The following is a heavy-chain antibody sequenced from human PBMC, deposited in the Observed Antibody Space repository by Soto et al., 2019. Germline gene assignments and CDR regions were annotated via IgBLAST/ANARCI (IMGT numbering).Heavy chain of an antibody. Sequence: QVQLQESGPGLVKPSQTLSLTCTVSRGSISSGDYYWSWIRQPPGKGLDWIGHFSDIGSTSYNPSLTSRLSLAVDTSKHQFSMTLSSVTAADAAVDYCAREGAYYDSHGYHSWGQGTGVTVSS. CDR3: AREGAYYDSHGYHS. CDR2: FSDIGST. CDR1: RGSISSGDYY. D-gene: IGHD3-16*01. V-gene: IGHV4-30-4*01. J-gene: IGHJ4*02.